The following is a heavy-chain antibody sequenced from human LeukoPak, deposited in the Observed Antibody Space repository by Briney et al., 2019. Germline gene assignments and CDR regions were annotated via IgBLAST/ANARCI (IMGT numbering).Heavy chain of an antibody. CDR3: ARDKSSGYGMDV. D-gene: IGHD6-19*01. V-gene: IGHV3-53*01. J-gene: IGHJ6*02. CDR2: IYSGGST. Sequence: GGSLRLSCAASGFTVSSSYMSWVRQAPGKGLEWVSVIYSGGSTYYADSVKGRFTISRDNSKNTLYLQMNSLRAEDTAVYYCARDKSSGYGMDVWGQGTTVTVSS. CDR1: GFTVSSSY.